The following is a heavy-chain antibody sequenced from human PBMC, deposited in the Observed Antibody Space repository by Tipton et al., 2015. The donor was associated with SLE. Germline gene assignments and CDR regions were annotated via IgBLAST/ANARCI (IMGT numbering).Heavy chain of an antibody. D-gene: IGHD6-6*01. CDR2: ISSSGSTI. CDR3: ARGPRASIAARKAFDI. V-gene: IGHV3-11*01. CDR1: GFTFSDYY. Sequence: SLRLSCAASGFTFSDYYMSWIRQAPGKGLEWVSYISSSGSTIYYADSVKGRFTISRDNAKNSLYLQMNSLRAEDTAVYYCARGPRASIAARKAFDIWGQGTMVTVSS. J-gene: IGHJ3*02.